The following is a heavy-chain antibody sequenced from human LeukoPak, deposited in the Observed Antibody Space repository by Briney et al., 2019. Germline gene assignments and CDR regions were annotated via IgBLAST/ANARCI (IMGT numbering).Heavy chain of an antibody. CDR3: ARRGANSGSYSHFDL. CDR1: GGSISSYF. J-gene: IGHJ2*01. Sequence: AETLSLTCTGSGGSISSYFWNWIGQHPGKGLEGIGSIYYSGSTNYNPSLKSRVTISLDTSKNKFSLKLRSVTAADTAVYYCARRGANSGSYSHFDLWGRGTLVTVSS. D-gene: IGHD1-26*01. CDR2: IYYSGST. V-gene: IGHV4-59*01.